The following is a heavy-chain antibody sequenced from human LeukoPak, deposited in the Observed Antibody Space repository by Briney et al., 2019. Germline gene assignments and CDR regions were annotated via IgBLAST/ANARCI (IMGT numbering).Heavy chain of an antibody. CDR1: GGSISSYY. CDR3: ARHSRDYPHNWFDP. CDR2: IFYNGST. V-gene: IGHV4-59*08. D-gene: IGHD4-17*01. Sequence: SETLSLTCTVSGGSISSYYWSWIRQPPGRGLEWIGYIFYNGSTNYNPSLKSRVTISVDTSKNQSSLKLTSVTAADTAMYYCARHSRDYPHNWFDPWGQGTLVTVSS. J-gene: IGHJ5*02.